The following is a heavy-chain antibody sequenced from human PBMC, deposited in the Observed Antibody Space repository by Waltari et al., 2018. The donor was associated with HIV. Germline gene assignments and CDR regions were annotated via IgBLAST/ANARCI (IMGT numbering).Heavy chain of an antibody. V-gene: IGHV3-53*01. Sequence: EVLLAESGGGLIQPRGSLGLSCTASIFSISAKPVTWIRQAPGGSLEWVAVIYPDDTTHYADSVSGRFTISRAKSRTKVFLLMNSLFVDDTATYFCATGVRYYGPWGQGTRVTVSS. D-gene: IGHD3-22*01. CDR2: IYPDDTT. CDR1: IFSISAKP. J-gene: IGHJ5*02. CDR3: ATGVRYYGP.